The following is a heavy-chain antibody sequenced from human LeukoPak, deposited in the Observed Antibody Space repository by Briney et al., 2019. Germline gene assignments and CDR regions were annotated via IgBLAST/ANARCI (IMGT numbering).Heavy chain of an antibody. CDR2: ISSSSSYI. CDR3: ARDSYYDILTGYLRYFDY. D-gene: IGHD3-9*01. Sequence: GGSLRLSCAASGFTFSSYSINWVRQAPGKGLEWVSSISSSSSYIYYADSVKGRFTISRDNAKNSLYLQMNSLRAEDTAVYYCARDSYYDILTGYLRYFDYWGQGALVTVSS. J-gene: IGHJ4*02. V-gene: IGHV3-21*01. CDR1: GFTFSSYS.